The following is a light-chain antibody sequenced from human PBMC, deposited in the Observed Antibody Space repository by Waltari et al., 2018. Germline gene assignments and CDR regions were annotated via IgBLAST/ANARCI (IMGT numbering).Light chain of an antibody. CDR2: EVS. CDR1: SSNVENSNL. CDR3: CSFAGGNNFEVI. J-gene: IGLJ2*01. V-gene: IGLV2-23*02. Sequence: QSALTQPASVSGSPGQSITISCTGTSSNVENSNLFSWYQHHPGKAPKLLIYEVSKRPAGISNRFSGSTSGNTASLTISGLQAEDESDYYCCSFAGGNNFEVIFGGGTRLTVL.